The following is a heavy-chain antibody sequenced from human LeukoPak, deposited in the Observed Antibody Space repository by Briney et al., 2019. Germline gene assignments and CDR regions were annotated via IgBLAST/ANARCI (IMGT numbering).Heavy chain of an antibody. V-gene: IGHV1-69*04. CDR3: ARDSSSSFGMDV. J-gene: IGHJ6*02. Sequence: SVKVSCKASGGTFSSYAISWVRQAPGQGLEWMGRIIPILGIANYAQKFQGRVTITADKSTSTAYMELSSLRSEDTAVYYCARDSSSSFGMDVWGQGTTVTVSS. CDR1: GGTFSSYA. CDR2: IIPILGIA. D-gene: IGHD6-13*01.